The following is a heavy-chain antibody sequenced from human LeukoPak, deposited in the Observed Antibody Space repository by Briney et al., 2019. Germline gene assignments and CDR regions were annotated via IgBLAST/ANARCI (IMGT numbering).Heavy chain of an antibody. J-gene: IGHJ5*02. CDR3: ASGIGYSGYDYPLT. CDR1: GGSISSSSYY. D-gene: IGHD5-12*01. V-gene: IGHV4-39*01. Sequence: SETLSLTCTVSGGSISSSSYYWGWIRQPPGKGLEWIGSIYYSGSTYYNPSLKSRVTISVDTFKNQCSLKLSSVTAADTAVYYCASGIGYSGYDYPLTWGQGTLVTVSS. CDR2: IYYSGST.